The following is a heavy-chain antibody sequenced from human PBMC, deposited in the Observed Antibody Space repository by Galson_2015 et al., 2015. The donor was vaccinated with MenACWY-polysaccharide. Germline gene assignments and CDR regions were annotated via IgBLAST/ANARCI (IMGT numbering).Heavy chain of an antibody. CDR2: ISWDGGST. CDR3: TKGRVGELSPFDY. J-gene: IGHJ4*02. CDR1: GFTFDDYT. V-gene: IGHV3-43*01. D-gene: IGHD1-26*01. Sequence: SLRLSCAASGFTFDDYTMHWVRQAPGRGLEWVSLISWDGGSTYYAASVKGRFTISRDNSKNSLYLQMNNLRIEDSALYYCTKGRVGELSPFDYWGQGPRSPSPQ.